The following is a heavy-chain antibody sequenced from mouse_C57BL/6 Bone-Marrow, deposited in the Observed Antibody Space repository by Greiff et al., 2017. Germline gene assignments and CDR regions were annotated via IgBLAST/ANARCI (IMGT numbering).Heavy chain of an antibody. CDR3: ARPLYYSNYVGY. V-gene: IGHV1-50*01. J-gene: IGHJ2*01. CDR1: GYTFTSYW. Sequence: QVQLQQPGAELVKPGASVKLSCKASGYTFTSYWMQWVKQRPGQGLEWIGEIDPSDSYTNYNQKFKGKATLTVDTSSSTAYMQLSSLTSEDSAVYYCARPLYYSNYVGYWGQGTTLTGSS. D-gene: IGHD2-5*01. CDR2: IDPSDSYT.